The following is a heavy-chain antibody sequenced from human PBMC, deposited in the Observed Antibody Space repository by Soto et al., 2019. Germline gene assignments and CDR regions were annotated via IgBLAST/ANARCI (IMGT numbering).Heavy chain of an antibody. CDR3: ARGRFRRTWFDP. Sequence: QVQLVQSGAEVKKPGASVKVSCKASGYTFTNYDIHWVRQATGQGLEWMGWMNPDSGNTGQSKPFQGGVTMTRDTPISTAYTEMSSLRSEDTAVYYCARGRFRRTWFDPWGQGTLVTVSS. J-gene: IGHJ5*02. V-gene: IGHV1-8*01. CDR1: GYTFTNYD. D-gene: IGHD3-16*01. CDR2: MNPDSGNT.